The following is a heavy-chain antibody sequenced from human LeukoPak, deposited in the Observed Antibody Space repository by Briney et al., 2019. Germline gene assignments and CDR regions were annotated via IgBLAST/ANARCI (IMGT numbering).Heavy chain of an antibody. CDR2: MFHSGGT. D-gene: IGHD3-22*01. V-gene: IGHV4-59*01. CDR1: GGSISRYY. J-gene: IGHJ6*02. CDR3: ARSDPYYYDSSDYYYYYGMDV. Sequence: PSETLSLTCTVSGGSISRYYWSWIRQPPGKGLEWIGYMFHSGGTNYNPSLKSRVTMSVDTSKNRFSLKLNSVTAADTAVYYCARSDPYYYDSSDYYYYYGMDVWGQGTTVTVSS.